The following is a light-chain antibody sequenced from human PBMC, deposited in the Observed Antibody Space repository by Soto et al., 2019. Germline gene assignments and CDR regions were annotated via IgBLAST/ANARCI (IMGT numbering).Light chain of an antibody. J-gene: IGKJ2*01. CDR1: HNDGTH. CDR3: QQRGNWL. CDR2: DAS. V-gene: IGKV3-11*01. Sequence: EIVLTQSPATLSLSPGDRATLSCRASHNDGTHLAWYQHKRGQAPRLLIFDASKRAAGVPGRFSGSVSGTDFVLSINNLEPEDFASYYCQQRGNWLFGQGTKLEIK.